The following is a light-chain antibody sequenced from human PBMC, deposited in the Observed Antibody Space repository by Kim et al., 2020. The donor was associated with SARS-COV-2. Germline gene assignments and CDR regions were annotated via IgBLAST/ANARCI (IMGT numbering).Light chain of an antibody. Sequence: IGNYLAWYQQRPGNPPKLLIFAASTLQSGVPSRFSGVTSGTEFTLIISSLQPEDVATYFCQKYNSAPIPFGQGTRLEIK. J-gene: IGKJ5*01. CDR1: IGNY. CDR3: QKYNSAPIP. V-gene: IGKV1-27*01. CDR2: AAS.